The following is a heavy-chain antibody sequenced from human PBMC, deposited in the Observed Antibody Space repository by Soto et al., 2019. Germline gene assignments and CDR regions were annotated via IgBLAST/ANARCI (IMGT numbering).Heavy chain of an antibody. CDR1: GFSLSNARMG. CDR2: IFSNDEK. V-gene: IGHV2-26*01. J-gene: IGHJ2*01. Sequence: QVTLKESGPVLVKPTETLTLTCTVSGFSLSNARMGVGWIRQPPGKALEWLAHIFSNDEKSYSTSLKSRLTISQDTSKSQVVLTKNNMDTLDTATYSCARIQTTTRSFDLWGRGTLVTVSS. D-gene: IGHD1-1*01. CDR3: ARIQTTTRSFDL.